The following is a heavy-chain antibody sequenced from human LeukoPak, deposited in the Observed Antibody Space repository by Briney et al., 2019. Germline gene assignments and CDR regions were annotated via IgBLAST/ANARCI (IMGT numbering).Heavy chain of an antibody. V-gene: IGHV3-23*01. D-gene: IGHD3-22*01. CDR1: GFTFSSYA. CDR2: ISGGGSST. CDR3: AKAGTYYYDTSGYYREVGYYYYMDV. J-gene: IGHJ6*03. Sequence: GGSLRLSCAASGFTFSSYAMSWVRQAPGKGLEWVSGISGGGSSTYYADSVKGRFTISRDNSKNTLYLQMNSLRADDTAVYYCAKAGTYYYDTSGYYREVGYYYYMDVWGKGTTVTVSS.